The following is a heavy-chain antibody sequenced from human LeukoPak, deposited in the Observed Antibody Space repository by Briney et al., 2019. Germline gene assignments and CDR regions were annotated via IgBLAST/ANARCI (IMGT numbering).Heavy chain of an antibody. CDR3: AREASGNYYVFDS. J-gene: IGHJ4*02. D-gene: IGHD1-26*01. CDR1: GFSFSNYF. V-gene: IGHV3-11*04. CDR2: ITNSGRST. Sequence: WGSLRLSCEASGFSFSNYFMSWIRQAPGKGLEWVSYITNSGRSTNYADAAKGRFTISRDNVKKSVYLEMTDLRAEDTAVYYCAREASGNYYVFDSWGQGTLVTVSS.